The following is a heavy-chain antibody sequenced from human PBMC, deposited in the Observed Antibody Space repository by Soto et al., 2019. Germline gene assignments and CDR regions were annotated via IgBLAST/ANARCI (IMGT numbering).Heavy chain of an antibody. Sequence: SETLSLTCTVSGGSISSGSYRWNWIRQHPGEGLEWLGSIFYNWNTNYSPSLASRLTISMDTSKNHFSLRLSSVTAADTAVYYCARTHSHLCAAYSCHVFDVWGQGTMVTVSS. CDR1: GGSISSGSYR. J-gene: IGHJ3*01. CDR2: IFYNWNT. CDR3: ARTHSHLCAAYSCHVFDV. V-gene: IGHV4-31*03. D-gene: IGHD2-2*01.